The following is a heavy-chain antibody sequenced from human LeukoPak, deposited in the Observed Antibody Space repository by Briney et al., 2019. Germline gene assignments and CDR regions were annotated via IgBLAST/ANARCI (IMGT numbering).Heavy chain of an antibody. CDR3: ARGGAARPDY. Sequence: PGGSLRLSCAASGFTFSYYGINWVRQTPWKGLEWVSYISSSSSAINYADSVRGRFTISRDNAKNSLYLQMNSLRPEDTAVYYCARGGAARPDYWGQGTLVTVSS. J-gene: IGHJ4*02. CDR2: ISSSSSAI. CDR1: GFTFSYYG. V-gene: IGHV3-48*01. D-gene: IGHD6-6*01.